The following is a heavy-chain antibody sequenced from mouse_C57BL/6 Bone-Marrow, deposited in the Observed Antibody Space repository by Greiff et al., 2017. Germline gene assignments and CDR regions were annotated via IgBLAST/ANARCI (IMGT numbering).Heavy chain of an antibody. Sequence: EVQRVESGGGLVQPGGSLKLSCAASGFTFSDYYMYWVRQTPEKRLEWVAYISNGGGSTYYPDTVKGRFTISRDNAKNTLYLQMSRLKSEDTAMYYCARGRDSSGPLFDYWGQGTTLTVSS. D-gene: IGHD3-2*02. CDR3: ARGRDSSGPLFDY. J-gene: IGHJ2*01. CDR1: GFTFSDYY. CDR2: ISNGGGST. V-gene: IGHV5-12*01.